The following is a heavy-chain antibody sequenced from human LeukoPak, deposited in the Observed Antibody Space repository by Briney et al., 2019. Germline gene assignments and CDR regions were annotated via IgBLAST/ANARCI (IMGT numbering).Heavy chain of an antibody. CDR1: GFSISDYY. J-gene: IGHJ3*01. Sequence: GGSLRLSCAVSGFSISDYYMDWIRQAPGKGLEWVARTRDKVNGYSTEYAVSVKGRFTVSKDDSRNAFFLQMNSLTTDDTALYYCSRDLTGGDSFGAFDLWGQGTMVGVSS. V-gene: IGHV3-72*01. D-gene: IGHD3-10*01. CDR2: TRDKVNGYST. CDR3: SRDLTGGDSFGAFDL.